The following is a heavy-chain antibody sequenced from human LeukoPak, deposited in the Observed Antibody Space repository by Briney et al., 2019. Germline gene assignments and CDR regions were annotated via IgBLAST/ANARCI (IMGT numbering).Heavy chain of an antibody. CDR2: IDPSDSYT. Sequence: GESLKISCKGSGYSFTSYWISWVLQLPGKGLEWMGRIDPSDSYTNYSPSFQGHVTISADKSISTAYLQWSSLKASDTAMYYCARGDVVGVDPWGQGTLVTVSS. D-gene: IGHD2-2*01. CDR3: ARGDVVGVDP. J-gene: IGHJ5*02. CDR1: GYSFTSYW. V-gene: IGHV5-10-1*01.